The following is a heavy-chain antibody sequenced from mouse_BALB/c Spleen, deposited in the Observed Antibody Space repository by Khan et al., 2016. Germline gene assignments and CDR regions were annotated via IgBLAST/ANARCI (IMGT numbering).Heavy chain of an antibody. J-gene: IGHJ2*01. Sequence: QVQLEESGAELARPGASVKLSCKATGYTFTTYWMQWVKQRPGQGLEWSGAIYPGDGDTRYTQKFKGKATFTADKSSSTAYMQLSSLASEDSAVYYCARRNSYYDYDYWGQGTTLTVSS. V-gene: IGHV1-87*01. CDR2: IYPGDGDT. CDR3: ARRNSYYDYDY. D-gene: IGHD2-4*01. CDR1: GYTFTTYW.